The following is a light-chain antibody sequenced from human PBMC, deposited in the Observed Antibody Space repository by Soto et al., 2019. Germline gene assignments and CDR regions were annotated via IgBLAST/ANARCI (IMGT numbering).Light chain of an antibody. J-gene: IGLJ2*01. CDR3: CSYTSTSADVV. CDR1: SSDVGGYNY. CDR2: DVS. V-gene: IGLV2-14*01. Sequence: QSALTQPASVSGSPGQSITISCTGTSSDVGGYNYVSWYQQHPGKAPKLMIYDVSNRPSGISDRFSGSKSGNTASLTISGLQPEDEADYYCCSYTSTSADVVFGGGTKVTVL.